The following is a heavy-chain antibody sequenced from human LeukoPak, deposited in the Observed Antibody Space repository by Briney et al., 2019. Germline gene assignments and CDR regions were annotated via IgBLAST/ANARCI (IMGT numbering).Heavy chain of an antibody. D-gene: IGHD5-18*01. CDR2: ISSSSSYI. CDR3: AKGDTAMGRPIDY. Sequence: PGGSLRLSCAASGFTFSSYGMSWVRQAPGKGLEWVSSISSSSSYIYYADSVKGRFTISRDNAKNSLYLQMNSLRAEDTAVYYCAKGDTAMGRPIDYWGQGTLVTVSS. CDR1: GFTFSSYG. V-gene: IGHV3-21*01. J-gene: IGHJ4*02.